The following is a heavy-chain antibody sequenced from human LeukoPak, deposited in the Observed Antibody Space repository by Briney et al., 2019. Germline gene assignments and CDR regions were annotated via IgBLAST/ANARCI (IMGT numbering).Heavy chain of an antibody. J-gene: IGHJ4*02. CDR2: INWNGGST. CDR3: ARELYDSSGYYFDY. Sequence: GGSLRLSCAASGFTFDDYGMSWVRQAPGKGLEWVSGINWNGGSTGYADSVKGRFTISRDNAKNSLYLQMNSLRAEDTALYHCARELYDSSGYYFDYWGQGTLVTVSS. CDR1: GFTFDDYG. D-gene: IGHD3-22*01. V-gene: IGHV3-20*01.